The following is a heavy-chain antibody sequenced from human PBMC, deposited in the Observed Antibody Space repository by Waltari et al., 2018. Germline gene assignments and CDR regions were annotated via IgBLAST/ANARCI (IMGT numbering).Heavy chain of an antibody. CDR1: GDSVRSSYY. CDR2: IYYSGST. J-gene: IGHJ2*01. Sequence: QLQLQESGPGLVKPSETLSLTCTVSGDSVRSSYYWRWIRQPPGKGLEWIGYIYYSGSTNYNPSLKSRVTISVDTSKNKFSLKLNSVTAADTAVYYCARASRGSGFYYGYFDLWGRGTLVIVSS. V-gene: IGHV4-59*02. D-gene: IGHD3-3*01. CDR3: ARASRGSGFYYGYFDL.